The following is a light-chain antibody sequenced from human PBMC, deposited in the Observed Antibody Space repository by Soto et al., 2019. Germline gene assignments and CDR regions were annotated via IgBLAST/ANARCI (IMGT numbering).Light chain of an antibody. CDR1: SGHSSYA. V-gene: IGLV4-69*01. Sequence: QPVLTQSPSASASLGASVTLTCTLSSGHSSYAIAWHQQRPEKGPRHLMKLNNDGSHTKGDGIPDRFSGSSSGAERYLTISSLQSEDEADYYCQTWVTGSWVFGGGTQLTVL. CDR3: QTWVTGSWV. J-gene: IGLJ3*02. CDR2: LNNDGSH.